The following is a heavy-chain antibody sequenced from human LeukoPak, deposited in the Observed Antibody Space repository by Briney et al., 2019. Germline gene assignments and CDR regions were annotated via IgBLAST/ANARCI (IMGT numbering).Heavy chain of an antibody. V-gene: IGHV1-2*02. CDR3: ARGVPTGNWFDP. CDR2: INPNSGGT. J-gene: IGHJ5*02. CDR1: GYTFTGYY. Sequence: ASVKVSCKASGYTFTGYYMHWVRQAPGQGLEWMGWINPNSGGTNYAQKFQGRVTMTRDTSISTAYMELSRLRFDDTAVYYCARGVPTGNWFDPWGQGTLVTVSS. D-gene: IGHD2-8*02.